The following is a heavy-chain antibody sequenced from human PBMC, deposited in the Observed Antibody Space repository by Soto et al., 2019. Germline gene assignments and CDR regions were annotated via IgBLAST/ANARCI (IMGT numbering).Heavy chain of an antibody. CDR1: GGSVSGANYY. CDR2: MSHSGGT. V-gene: IGHV4-34*01. J-gene: IGHJ3*02. CDR3: ARVERGTATTVVDAFDI. Sequence: QVQLQQWGAGLLKPSETLSLTCAVYGGSVSGANYYWSWIRQPPGKGLEWIGEMSHSGGTHFNTSLKSRVNISVDTSTNQFSLKMSSVTAADTALYYCARVERGTATTVVDAFDIWGPGTMVTVSS. D-gene: IGHD1-1*01.